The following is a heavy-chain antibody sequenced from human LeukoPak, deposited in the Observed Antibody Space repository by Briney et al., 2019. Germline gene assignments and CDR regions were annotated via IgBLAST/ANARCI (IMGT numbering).Heavy chain of an antibody. CDR1: GFTFSSYA. CDR2: ISGSGGST. D-gene: IGHD3-10*01. Sequence: GSLRLSCAASGFTFSSYAMSWVRQAPGKGLEWVSAISGSGGSTYYADSVKGRFTISRDNSKNTLYLQMNSLRAEDTAVYYCANVGGYYGSGSGDYWGQGTLVTVSS. CDR3: ANVGGYYGSGSGDY. V-gene: IGHV3-23*01. J-gene: IGHJ4*02.